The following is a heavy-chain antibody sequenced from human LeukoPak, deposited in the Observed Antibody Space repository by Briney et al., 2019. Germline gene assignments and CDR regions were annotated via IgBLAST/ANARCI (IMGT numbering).Heavy chain of an antibody. V-gene: IGHV1-46*01. CDR2: INPSGGST. CDR1: GYTFTSYY. Sequence: ASVKVSCKASGYTFTSYYIHWVRQAPGQGLEWMGIINPSGGSTSYAQKFQGRVTMTRDTSTSTVYMELSSLRSEDTAVYYCARALDDSSGYFPNFFDYWGQGTLVTVSS. D-gene: IGHD3-22*01. J-gene: IGHJ4*02. CDR3: ARALDDSSGYFPNFFDY.